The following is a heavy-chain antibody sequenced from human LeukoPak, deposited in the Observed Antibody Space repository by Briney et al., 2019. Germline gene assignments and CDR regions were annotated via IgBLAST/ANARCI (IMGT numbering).Heavy chain of an antibody. J-gene: IGHJ4*02. CDR3: AKSGNYGDYVDY. D-gene: IGHD4-17*01. CDR1: GFTFDDYA. Sequence: GGSLRLSCAASGFTFDDYAMHWVRQAPGKGLEWVSGISWNSGSIGYADSVKGRFTISRDNAKNSLYLQMNSLRAEDTALYYCAKSGNYGDYVDYWGQGTLVTVSS. V-gene: IGHV3-9*01. CDR2: ISWNSGSI.